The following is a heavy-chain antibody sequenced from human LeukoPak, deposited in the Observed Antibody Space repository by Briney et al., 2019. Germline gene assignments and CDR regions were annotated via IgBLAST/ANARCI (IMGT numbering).Heavy chain of an antibody. V-gene: IGHV1-18*01. Sequence: ASVKVSCKASGYTFTSYGISWVRQAPGQGLEWMGWISAYNGNTNYAQKLQGRVTMTTDTSTSTAYMELRSLRSDDTAVYYCARVRVTIFGVVTFPFDYWGQGTLVTVSS. D-gene: IGHD3-3*01. CDR2: ISAYNGNT. CDR1: GYTFTSYG. CDR3: ARVRVTIFGVVTFPFDY. J-gene: IGHJ4*02.